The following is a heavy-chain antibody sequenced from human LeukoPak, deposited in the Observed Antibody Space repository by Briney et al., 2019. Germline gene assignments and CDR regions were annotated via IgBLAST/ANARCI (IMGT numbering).Heavy chain of an antibody. CDR2: INHSGST. J-gene: IGHJ6*03. D-gene: IGHD3-10*01. CDR3: ARGRYYYGSGSYPRYYYYYYMDV. Sequence: SETLSLTCAVHGGSFSGYYWSWIRQPPGKGLEWIGEINHSGSTNYNPSLKSRVTISVDTSKNQFSLKLSSVTAADTAVYYCARGRYYYGSGSYPRYYYYYYMDVWGKGTTVTVSS. V-gene: IGHV4-34*01. CDR1: GGSFSGYY.